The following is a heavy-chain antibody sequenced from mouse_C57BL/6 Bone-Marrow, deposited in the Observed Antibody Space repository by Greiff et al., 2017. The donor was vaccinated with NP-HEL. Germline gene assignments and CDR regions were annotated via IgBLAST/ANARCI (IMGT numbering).Heavy chain of an antibody. Sequence: QVQLQQPGAELVMPGASVKLSCKASGYTFTCYWMHWVKQRPGQGLEWIGEIDPSDSYTNYNQKFKGKSTLTVDKSSSTAYMQLSSLTSEDSAVYYCARDRITTVPYYFDYWGQGTTLTVSS. V-gene: IGHV1-69*01. D-gene: IGHD1-1*01. CDR3: ARDRITTVPYYFDY. CDR2: IDPSDSYT. CDR1: GYTFTCYW. J-gene: IGHJ2*01.